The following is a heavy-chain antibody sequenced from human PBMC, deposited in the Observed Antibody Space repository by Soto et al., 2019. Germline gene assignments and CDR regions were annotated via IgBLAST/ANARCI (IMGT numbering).Heavy chain of an antibody. CDR1: GGSFSGYY. CDR3: ARGPPSDYVWGSYRRHFFDY. J-gene: IGHJ4*02. V-gene: IGHV4-34*01. D-gene: IGHD3-16*02. CDR2: INHSGST. Sequence: SETLSLTCAVYGGSFSGYYWSWIRQPPGKGLEWIGEINHSGSTNYNPSLKSRVTISVDTSKNQFSLKLSSVTAADTAVYYCARGPPSDYVWGSYRRHFFDYWGQGNLVTVSS.